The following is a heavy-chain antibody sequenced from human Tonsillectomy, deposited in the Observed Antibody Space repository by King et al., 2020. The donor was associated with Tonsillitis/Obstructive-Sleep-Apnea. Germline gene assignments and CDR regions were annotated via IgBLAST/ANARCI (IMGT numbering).Heavy chain of an antibody. Sequence: QLQESGPGLVKPSETLSLTCTVSCGSVSSGSYYWSWIRQPPGKGLEWIGDIYYSGSSNYNPSLKSRVTISVDTSKNQFSLKLSSVTAADTAVYYCARESSYQRGAFDIWGQGTMVTVSS. CDR3: ARESSYQRGAFDI. J-gene: IGHJ3*02. D-gene: IGHD1-26*01. CDR1: CGSVSSGSYY. V-gene: IGHV4-61*01. CDR2: IYYSGSS.